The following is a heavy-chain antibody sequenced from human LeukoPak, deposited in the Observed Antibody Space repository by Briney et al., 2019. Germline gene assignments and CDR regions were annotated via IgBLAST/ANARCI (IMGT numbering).Heavy chain of an antibody. CDR1: GFTFTNYW. V-gene: IGHV3-7*01. J-gene: IGHJ4*02. D-gene: IGHD2/OR15-2a*01. Sequence: GGSLRLSCAASGFTFTNYWMNWLRQAPGKGLEWVANIKQDGGAKNYVDSVKGRFTISRDNAKNSLHLQMNNLRVEDTAVYYCARERVTTTSFDYWGQGVLVTVSS. CDR2: IKQDGGAK. CDR3: ARERVTTTSFDY.